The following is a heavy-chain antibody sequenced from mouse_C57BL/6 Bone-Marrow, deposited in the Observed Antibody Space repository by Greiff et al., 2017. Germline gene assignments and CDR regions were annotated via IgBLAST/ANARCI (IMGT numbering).Heavy chain of an antibody. Sequence: QVQLQQPGAELVMPGASVKLSCKASGYTFTSYWMHWVKQRPGQGLEWIGEIDPSDSYTNYNQKFKAKATLTVDKSSSTAYMQLKSLTSEDSAVYYCARWRGYWGQGTTLTVSS. CDR1: GYTFTSYW. CDR2: IDPSDSYT. V-gene: IGHV1-69*01. J-gene: IGHJ2*01. CDR3: ARWRGY.